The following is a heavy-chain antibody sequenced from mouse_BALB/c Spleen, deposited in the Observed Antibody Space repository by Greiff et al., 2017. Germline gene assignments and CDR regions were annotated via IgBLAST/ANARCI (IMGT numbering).Heavy chain of an antibody. D-gene: IGHD1-1*01. V-gene: IGHV3-2*02. CDR3: ASRDYYGGSYFDY. Sequence: VQLKQSGPGLVKPSQSLSLTCTVTGFSITSDYVWYWIRQCPGNKLEWMGYISYSGSTSYNPSLKSRISITRDTSKNQFFLQLNSVTTEDTATSDSASRDYYGGSYFDYWGQGTTLTVSS. CDR2: ISYSGST. CDR1: GFSITSDYV. J-gene: IGHJ2*01.